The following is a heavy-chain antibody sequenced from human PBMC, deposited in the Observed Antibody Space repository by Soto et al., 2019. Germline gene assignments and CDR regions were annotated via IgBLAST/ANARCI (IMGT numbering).Heavy chain of an antibody. Sequence: TSETMSLTCTVAGGSIRSGDYYWSWIRQPPGKGLEWIGYIYYSGSTYYNPSLKSRVTISVDTSKNQFSLKLSSVTAADTAVYYCAVSIGARYFDYWGQGTLVTVSS. J-gene: IGHJ4*02. V-gene: IGHV4-30-4*01. CDR2: IYYSGST. CDR1: GGSIRSGDYY. CDR3: AVSIGARYFDY. D-gene: IGHD6-6*01.